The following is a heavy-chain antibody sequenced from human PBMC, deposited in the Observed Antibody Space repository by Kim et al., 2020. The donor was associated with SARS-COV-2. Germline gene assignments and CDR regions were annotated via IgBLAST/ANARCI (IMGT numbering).Heavy chain of an antibody. CDR2: IYTSGST. Sequence: SETLSLTCTVSGGSISSGSYYWSWIRQPAGKGLEWIGRIYTSGSTNYNPSLKSRVTISVDTSKNQFSLKLSSVTAADTAVYYCARNGGATSNWFDPWGQGTLVTVSS. D-gene: IGHD1-26*01. J-gene: IGHJ5*02. CDR1: GGSISSGSYY. V-gene: IGHV4-61*02. CDR3: ARNGGATSNWFDP.